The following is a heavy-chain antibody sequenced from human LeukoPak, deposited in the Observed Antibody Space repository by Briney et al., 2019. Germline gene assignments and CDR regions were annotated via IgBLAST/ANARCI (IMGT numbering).Heavy chain of an antibody. D-gene: IGHD4-23*01. CDR2: ISRSGSTK. V-gene: IGHV3-48*04. CDR1: GFTFSSYS. Sequence: GGSQRLSCAASGFTFSSYSINWVRQAPGKGLEWVSSISRSGSTKYYADSVKGRFTISRDNARNSLYLQMNSLRAEDTALYYCARDGDTVLTRGYYYYMDVWGKGTTVTVSS. J-gene: IGHJ6*03. CDR3: ARDGDTVLTRGYYYYMDV.